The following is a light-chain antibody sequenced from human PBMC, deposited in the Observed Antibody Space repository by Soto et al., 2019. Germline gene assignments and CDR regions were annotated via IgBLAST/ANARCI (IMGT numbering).Light chain of an antibody. J-gene: IGKJ1*01. V-gene: IGKV3-20*01. Sequence: EIVLTQSPGTLSLSPGERATLSCRASQSVSSSYLAWYQQKPGPAPRLLIYGASSRATGIPGRFSGSGSGTDFTLTISRLEPEDFAVYYCQQYGSFPWTFGQGTKVEIK. CDR1: QSVSSSY. CDR2: GAS. CDR3: QQYGSFPWT.